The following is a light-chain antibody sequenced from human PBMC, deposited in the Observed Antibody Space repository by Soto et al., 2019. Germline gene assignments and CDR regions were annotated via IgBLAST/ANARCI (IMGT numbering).Light chain of an antibody. CDR2: GAS. CDR3: QQYGSSPTT. J-gene: IGKJ1*01. V-gene: IGKV3-20*01. CDR1: QSVSNNY. Sequence: EIVLTQSPGTLSLSRGEGATLSCRTSQSVSNNYLAWYQQKPGQAPRLLIYGASSRATGIPDRFSGSGSGTDFTLTINRLEPEDFAVYYCQQYGSSPTTFGQGTKVDI.